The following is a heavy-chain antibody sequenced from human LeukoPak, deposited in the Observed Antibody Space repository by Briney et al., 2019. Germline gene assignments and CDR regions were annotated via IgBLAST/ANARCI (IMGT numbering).Heavy chain of an antibody. CDR3: AREGGGWELLRYYYYYYYMDV. Sequence: ASVKVSCKASGYTFTGYYMHWVRQAPGQGLEWMGWINPNSGGTNYAQKFQGRVTMTRDTSISTAYMELSRLRSDDTAVYYCAREGGGWELLRYYYYYYYMDVWGKGTTVTISS. CDR1: GYTFTGYY. J-gene: IGHJ6*03. D-gene: IGHD1-26*01. V-gene: IGHV1-2*02. CDR2: INPNSGGT.